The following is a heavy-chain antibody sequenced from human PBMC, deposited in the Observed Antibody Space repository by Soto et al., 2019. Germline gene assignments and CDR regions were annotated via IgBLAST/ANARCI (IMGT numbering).Heavy chain of an antibody. CDR2: IYPGDSDT. Sequence: GESLKISCKGSGYSFTSYWIGWVRQMPGKGLEWMGIIYPGDSDTRYSPSFQGQVTISADKSISTAYLQWSSLKASDTAMYYCARQYEGYGDSRDAFDIWGQGTMVTVSS. V-gene: IGHV5-51*01. CDR1: GYSFTSYW. CDR3: ARQYEGYGDSRDAFDI. J-gene: IGHJ3*02. D-gene: IGHD4-17*01.